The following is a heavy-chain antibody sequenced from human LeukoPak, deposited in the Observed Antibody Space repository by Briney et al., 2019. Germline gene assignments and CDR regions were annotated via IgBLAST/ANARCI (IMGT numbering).Heavy chain of an antibody. CDR3: ATPPGLYYYGMDV. CDR1: GFTVSSNY. Sequence: GGSLRLSCAASGFTVSSNYMSWVRQAPGKGLEWVSVIYSGGSTYYADSVKGRFTISRDNSKNTLYLQMNSLRAKDTAVYYCATPPGLYYYGMDVWGQGTTVTVS. J-gene: IGHJ6*02. CDR2: IYSGGST. V-gene: IGHV3-53*01.